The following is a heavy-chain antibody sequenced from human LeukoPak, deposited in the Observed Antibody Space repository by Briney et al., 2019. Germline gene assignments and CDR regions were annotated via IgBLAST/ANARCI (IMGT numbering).Heavy chain of an antibody. CDR2: VYPDDSRT. D-gene: IGHD2/OR15-2a*01. CDR1: GYNFPKSW. J-gene: IGHJ4*02. Sequence: GDSLKISCKASGYNFPKSWIGWVRQMPGKGLEWMAIVYPDDSRTKYSPSFQGQVTISADKSINTAYLQWSSLRASDTAMYYCARPDYFASHDWGQGTLVTVPS. CDR3: ARPDYFASHD. V-gene: IGHV5-51*01.